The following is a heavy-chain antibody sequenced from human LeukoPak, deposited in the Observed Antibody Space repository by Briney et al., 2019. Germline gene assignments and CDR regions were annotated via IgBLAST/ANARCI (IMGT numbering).Heavy chain of an antibody. J-gene: IGHJ3*02. V-gene: IGHV3-23*01. CDR3: AKDGGGGSYPSAFDI. Sequence: ASVKVSCKASGYTFTSYAMSWVRQAPGKGLEWVSAISGSGGSTYYADSVKGRFTISRDNSKNTLYLQMNSLRAEDTAVYYCAKDGGGGSYPSAFDIWGQGTMVTVSS. CDR2: ISGSGGST. CDR1: GYTFTSYA. D-gene: IGHD1-26*01.